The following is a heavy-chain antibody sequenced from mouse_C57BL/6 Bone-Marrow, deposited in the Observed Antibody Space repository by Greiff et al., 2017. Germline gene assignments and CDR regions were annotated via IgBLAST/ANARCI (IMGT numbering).Heavy chain of an antibody. D-gene: IGHD2-5*01. V-gene: IGHV1-81*01. J-gene: IGHJ4*01. Sequence: QVQLQQSGAELARPGASVKLSCKASGYTFTSYGISWVKQRTGQGLEWIGEIYPRSGNTYYNEKFKGKATLTADKSSSTAYMELRSLTSEDSAVYFCARSEGYYSNSYAMDYWGQGTSVTVSS. CDR2: IYPRSGNT. CDR3: ARSEGYYSNSYAMDY. CDR1: GYTFTSYG.